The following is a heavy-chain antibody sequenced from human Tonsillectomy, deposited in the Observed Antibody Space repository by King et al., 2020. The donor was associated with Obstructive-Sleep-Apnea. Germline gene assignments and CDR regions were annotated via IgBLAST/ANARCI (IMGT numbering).Heavy chain of an antibody. CDR2: IYNSGLA. V-gene: IGHV4-31*03. J-gene: IGHJ4*02. Sequence: QLQESGPGLVKPSQTLSLTCSVSGGSISSGGFYWSWIRQVPGKGLEWIGYIYNSGLAYYNPSLKSRLTISVDTSKNQFSLSVTSVTAADTAVYYCARCNLNMVRGPPRPFFDYWGQGTLVTVSS. D-gene: IGHD3-10*01. CDR1: GGSISSGGFY. CDR3: ARCNLNMVRGPPRPFFDY.